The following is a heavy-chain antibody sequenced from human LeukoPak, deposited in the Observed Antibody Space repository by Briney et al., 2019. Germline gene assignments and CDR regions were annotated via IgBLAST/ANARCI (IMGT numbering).Heavy chain of an antibody. V-gene: IGHV1-2*02. CDR2: INPNSGDT. D-gene: IGHD2-2*01. CDR3: ARANFLYCSSTTCLFDY. CDR1: GYTFTDYY. J-gene: IGHJ4*02. Sequence: ASVKVSCKASGYTFTDYYMHWVRQAPGQGFEWMGWINPNSGDTNYAQKFQGRVTMTRDTSISTAHMELSRLRSDDRAVYYCARANFLYCSSTTCLFDYWGQGTLVIVSS.